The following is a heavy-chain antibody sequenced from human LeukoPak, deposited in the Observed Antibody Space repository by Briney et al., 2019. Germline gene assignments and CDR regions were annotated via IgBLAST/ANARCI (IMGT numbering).Heavy chain of an antibody. Sequence: PGGSLRLSCAASGFIFSSYGMHWVRQAPGKGLEWVAVIWYDGSNKYYADSVKGRFTISRDNSKNTLYLQMNSLRAEDTAVYYCARGGYYDSSGYYYHYWGQGTLVTVSS. D-gene: IGHD3-22*01. CDR1: GFIFSSYG. V-gene: IGHV3-33*01. CDR3: ARGGYYDSSGYYYHY. J-gene: IGHJ4*02. CDR2: IWYDGSNK.